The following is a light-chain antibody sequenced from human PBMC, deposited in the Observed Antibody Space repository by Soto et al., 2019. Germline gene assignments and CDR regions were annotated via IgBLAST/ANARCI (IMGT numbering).Light chain of an antibody. Sequence: QSALTQPRSLSGSPGQSVTISCTGTSSDVGGFNYVSWYQQHPGKAPKLVIYDVSKRPSGVPDRFSGSKSGNTASLTISGLQAEDEADYYCCSYAGSYTWVFGGGTKLTVL. CDR1: SSDVGGFNY. CDR3: CSYAGSYTWV. CDR2: DVS. V-gene: IGLV2-11*01. J-gene: IGLJ3*02.